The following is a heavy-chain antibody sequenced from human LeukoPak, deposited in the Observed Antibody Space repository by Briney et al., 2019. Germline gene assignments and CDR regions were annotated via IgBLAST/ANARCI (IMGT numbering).Heavy chain of an antibody. Sequence: SETLSVTCTVSGGSISSYYWSWIRQPRGKGLEWIGYIYYSGSTNYNPSLKSRVTISVDTSKNQFSLKLSSVTAADTAVYYCARQSTTALDYWGQGTLVTVSS. V-gene: IGHV4-59*08. J-gene: IGHJ4*02. D-gene: IGHD4-17*01. CDR1: GGSISSYY. CDR3: ARQSTTALDY. CDR2: IYYSGST.